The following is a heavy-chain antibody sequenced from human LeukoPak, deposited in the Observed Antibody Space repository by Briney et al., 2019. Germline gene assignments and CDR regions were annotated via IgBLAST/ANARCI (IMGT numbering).Heavy chain of an antibody. CDR1: GGSISSYY. J-gene: IGHJ4*02. D-gene: IGHD1-26*01. CDR3: ASIVGATIPSGPRERFDY. V-gene: IGHV4-4*07. CDR2: IYTSGST. Sequence: SETLSLTCTVSGGSISSYYWSWIRQPAGKGLEWIGRIYTSGSTNYNPSLKSRVTMSVDTSKNQFSLKLSSVTAADTAVYYCASIVGATIPSGPRERFDYWGQGTLVTVSS.